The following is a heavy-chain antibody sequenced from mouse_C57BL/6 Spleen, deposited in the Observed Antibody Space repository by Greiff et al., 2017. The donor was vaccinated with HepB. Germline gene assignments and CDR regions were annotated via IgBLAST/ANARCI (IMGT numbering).Heavy chain of an antibody. D-gene: IGHD3-3*01. J-gene: IGHJ2*01. CDR1: GFSLSSYG. CDR3: ARNLGTYFDY. CDR2: IWSGGST. Sequence: QLGESGRWLVQRSQSGSMTCTVSGFSLSSYGVHWVRQSPGNGLEWLGVIWSGGSTDYNAAFISRLSISKDNSKSQVFFKMNSLQADDTAIYYCARNLGTYFDYWGQGTTLTVSS. V-gene: IGHV2-2*01.